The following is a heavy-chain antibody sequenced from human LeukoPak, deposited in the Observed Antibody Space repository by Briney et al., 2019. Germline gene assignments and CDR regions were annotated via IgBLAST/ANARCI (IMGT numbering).Heavy chain of an antibody. Sequence: PGGSLSLSCAASGFTSTNLSMNWVREPPGKGPEWVSVLIGSSGSTDHADSVKGRFTITRDISKNTLFLQMNSLRSEDTAIYYCAKGAYDYIEIAYFDSWGQGTLVTVSS. CDR2: LIGSSGST. D-gene: IGHD5-12*01. CDR1: GFTSTNLS. CDR3: AKGAYDYIEIAYFDS. J-gene: IGHJ4*02. V-gene: IGHV3-23*01.